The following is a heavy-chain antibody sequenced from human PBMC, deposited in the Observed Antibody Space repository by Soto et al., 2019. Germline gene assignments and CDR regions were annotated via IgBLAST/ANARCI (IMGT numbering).Heavy chain of an antibody. CDR2: IWYDGSNK. Sequence: PGGSLRLSCAASGFTFSSYSMNWVRQAPGKGLEWVAVIWYDGSNKYYADSVKGRFTISRDNSKNTLYLQMNSLRAEDTAVYYCAREFRHYYYMDVWGKGTTVTVSS. V-gene: IGHV3-33*08. J-gene: IGHJ6*03. CDR3: AREFRHYYYMDV. CDR1: GFTFSSYS.